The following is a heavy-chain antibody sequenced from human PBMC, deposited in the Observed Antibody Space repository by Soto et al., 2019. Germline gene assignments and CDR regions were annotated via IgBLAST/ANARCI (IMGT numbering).Heavy chain of an antibody. D-gene: IGHD2-8*01. CDR1: GYTFTSYG. J-gene: IGHJ5*02. V-gene: IGHV1-18*01. CDR3: ARNGDCTRPGCIVGWFDP. Sequence: ASVKVSCKASGYTFTSYGISWVRQAPGQGLEWMGWISAYNGNTNYNPSLEGRVTISIDKSKNQFYLDLNSVTAADTAMYYCARNGDCTRPGCIVGWFDPWGPGTLVTVSS. CDR2: ISAYNGNT.